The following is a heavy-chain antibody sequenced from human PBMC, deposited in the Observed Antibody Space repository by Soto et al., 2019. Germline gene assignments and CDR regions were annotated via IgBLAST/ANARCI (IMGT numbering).Heavy chain of an antibody. CDR1: GGTFSSYA. Sequence: SVKVSCKASGGTFSSYAISWVRQAPGQGLEWMGGIIPIFGTANYAQKSQGRVTITADESTSTAYMELSSLRSEDTAVYYCATLREAEQLVSADYWGQGTLVTVSS. CDR3: ATLREAEQLVSADY. J-gene: IGHJ4*02. CDR2: IIPIFGTA. V-gene: IGHV1-69*13. D-gene: IGHD6-6*01.